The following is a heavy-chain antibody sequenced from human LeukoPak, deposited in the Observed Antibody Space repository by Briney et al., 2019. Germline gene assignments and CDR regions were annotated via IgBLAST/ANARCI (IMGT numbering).Heavy chain of an antibody. CDR3: ARRGLGATGSDY. Sequence: PSETLSLTCTVSGDFISRGSYYWDWIRHPPGKGLDWIGSIYSSGSSYYSPSLKSRVTISVETSSNQFSLKLSSVTAADMAVYYCARRGLGATGSDYWGQGTLVTVSS. D-gene: IGHD1-26*01. J-gene: IGHJ4*02. CDR1: GDFISRGSYY. V-gene: IGHV4-39*01. CDR2: IYSSGSS.